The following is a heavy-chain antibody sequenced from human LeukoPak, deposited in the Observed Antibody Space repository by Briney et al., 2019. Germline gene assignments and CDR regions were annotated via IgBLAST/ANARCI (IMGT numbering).Heavy chain of an antibody. CDR1: GFTFGDYA. D-gene: IGHD4-17*01. Sequence: SGGSLRLSCAASGFTFGDYAMSWVRQAPGEGLEWVGFIRSKAYGGTTEYAASVKGRFTISRDDSKSIAYLQMNSLKTEDTAVYYCTRDFGDYGDYDVALGWPDYWGQGTLVTVSS. V-gene: IGHV3-49*04. J-gene: IGHJ4*02. CDR2: IRSKAYGGTT. CDR3: TRDFGDYGDYDVALGWPDY.